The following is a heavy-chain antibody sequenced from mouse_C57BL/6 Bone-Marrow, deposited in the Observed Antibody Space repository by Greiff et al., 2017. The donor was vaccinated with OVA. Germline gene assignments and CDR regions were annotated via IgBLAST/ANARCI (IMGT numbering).Heavy chain of an antibody. CDR3: ARDGKLFAY. CDR2: IDPSDSYT. D-gene: IGHD2-1*01. Sequence: VQLQQPGAELVMPGASVKLSCKASGYTFTSYWMHWVKQRPGQGLEWIGEIDPSDSYTNYNQKFKGKSTLTVDKSSRTAYMQLSSLTSEDSAVYYCARDGKLFAYWGQGTLVTVSA. J-gene: IGHJ3*01. CDR1: GYTFTSYW. V-gene: IGHV1-69*01.